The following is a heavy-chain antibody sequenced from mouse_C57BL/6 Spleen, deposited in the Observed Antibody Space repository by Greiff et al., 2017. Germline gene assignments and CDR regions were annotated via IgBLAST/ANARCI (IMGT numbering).Heavy chain of an antibody. J-gene: IGHJ2*01. CDR1: GYSFTGYF. CDR2: INPYNGDT. Sequence: EVQLQQSGPELVKPGDSVKISCKASGYSFTGYFMNWVMQSHGKSLEWIGRINPYNGDTFYNQKFKGKATLTIDKSSSTAHMELRSLTSEDSAVYYCARLGDPYYSSSYDDYWGQGTTLTVSS. CDR3: ARLGDPYYSSSYDDY. V-gene: IGHV1-20*01. D-gene: IGHD1-1*01.